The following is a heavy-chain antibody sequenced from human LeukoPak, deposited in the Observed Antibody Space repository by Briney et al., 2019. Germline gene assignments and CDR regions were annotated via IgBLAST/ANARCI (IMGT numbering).Heavy chain of an antibody. CDR3: ARSSGYDFNFDY. Sequence: ASVKVSCKGSGYTFTGYYMHWVRQAPGQGLEWMGWINPNSGGTNYAQKFQGRVTMTRDTSISTAYMELSRLRSDDTAVYYCARSSGYDFNFDYWGQGTLVTVSS. V-gene: IGHV1-2*02. D-gene: IGHD5-12*01. J-gene: IGHJ4*02. CDR1: GYTFTGYY. CDR2: INPNSGGT.